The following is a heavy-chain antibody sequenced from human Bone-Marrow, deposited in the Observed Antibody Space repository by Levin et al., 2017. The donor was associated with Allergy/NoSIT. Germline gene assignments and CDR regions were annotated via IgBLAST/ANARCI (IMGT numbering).Heavy chain of an antibody. CDR1: GFTFSSYG. CDR2: IWYDGSNK. CDR3: ARDRNTMIVVPWYFDL. D-gene: IGHD3-22*01. Sequence: LSLTCAASGFTFSSYGMHWVRQAPGKGLEWVAVIWYDGSNKYYADSVKGRFTISRDNSKNTLYLQMNSLRAEDTAVYYCARDRNTMIVVPWYFDLWGRGTLVTVSS. J-gene: IGHJ2*01. V-gene: IGHV3-33*01.